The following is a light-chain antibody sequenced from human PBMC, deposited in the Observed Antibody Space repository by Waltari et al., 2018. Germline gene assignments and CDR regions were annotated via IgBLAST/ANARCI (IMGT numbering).Light chain of an antibody. J-gene: IGKJ2*01. V-gene: IGKV1-39*01. CDR1: QNIRIY. Sequence: DIQMTQSPSSLSASVGDKVTITCRASQNIRIYLNWYQQKQGKAPRLLIYDASSLQSEVPSRFSGSGSRTDFTLTISRLQPEDFATYYCQQSYSSPRHTFGQGTKVEIK. CDR3: QQSYSSPRHT. CDR2: DAS.